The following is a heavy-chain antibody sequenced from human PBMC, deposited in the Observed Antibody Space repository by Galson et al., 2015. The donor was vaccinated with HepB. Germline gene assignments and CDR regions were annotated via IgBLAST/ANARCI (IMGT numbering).Heavy chain of an antibody. CDR3: ARGLVSSGYYGDY. CDR2: IYSGGNT. D-gene: IGHD3-22*01. Sequence: CAVSGFSVSSNYMTWVRQAPGKGLECVAHIYSGGNTYYADSVKGRFTVSRDNPKNTLYLQMNSLRAEDAAVYYCARGLVSSGYYGDYWGQGTLVTVSS. V-gene: IGHV3-53*01. CDR1: GFSVSSNY. J-gene: IGHJ4*02.